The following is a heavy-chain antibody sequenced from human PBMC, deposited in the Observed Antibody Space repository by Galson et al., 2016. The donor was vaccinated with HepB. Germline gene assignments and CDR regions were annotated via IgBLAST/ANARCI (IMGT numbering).Heavy chain of an antibody. J-gene: IGHJ3*02. CDR1: GFTFSSFA. V-gene: IGHV3-23*01. CDR2: ISGSGGDT. CDR3: AKSGDDNGDPNDAFDI. D-gene: IGHD4-17*01. Sequence: SLRLSCAASGFTFSSFAMSWVRQAPGKGLEWVPTISGSGGDTYYADSVKGRFTISRDNSKNIVYLQMKNLRSEDTAIYFCAKSGDDNGDPNDAFDIWGQGTLITVSS.